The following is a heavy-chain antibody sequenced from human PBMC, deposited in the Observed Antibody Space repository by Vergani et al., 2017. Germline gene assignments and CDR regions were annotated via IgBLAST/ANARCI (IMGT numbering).Heavy chain of an antibody. Sequence: QVQLVQSGAEVKKPGASVKVSCKASGYPFTSYGISWVRKAPGQGLEWMGWISAYNGNTNYAQKLQGRVTMTTDTTTSTAYMELRSLRSDDTAVYYCARGKRGYYGSGSSAGAYGMDVWGQGTTVTVSS. CDR3: ARGKRGYYGSGSSAGAYGMDV. CDR1: GYPFTSYG. D-gene: IGHD3-10*01. V-gene: IGHV1-18*01. J-gene: IGHJ6*02. CDR2: ISAYNGNT.